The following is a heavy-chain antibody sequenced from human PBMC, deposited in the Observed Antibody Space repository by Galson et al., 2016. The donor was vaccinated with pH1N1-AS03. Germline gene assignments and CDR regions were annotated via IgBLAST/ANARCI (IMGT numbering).Heavy chain of an antibody. D-gene: IGHD3-10*01. CDR2: IHHSGSTT. J-gene: IGHJ4*02. CDR1: GGSFSGYY. V-gene: IGHV4-34*01. Sequence: ETLSLTCAVYGGSFSGYYWSWIRQPPGKGLEWIGEIHHSGSTTNYSPSLKSRVTISVDTSQKQFSLQLTSVTAADTAVYFCARGGVFFSGSGSYHNWGQGTLVIVSS. CDR3: ARGGVFFSGSGSYHN.